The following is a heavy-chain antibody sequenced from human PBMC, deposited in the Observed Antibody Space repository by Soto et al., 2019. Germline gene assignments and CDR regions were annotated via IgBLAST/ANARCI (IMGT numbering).Heavy chain of an antibody. CDR1: GFTFSSNW. CDR3: ARELRPYNYFDP. J-gene: IGHJ5*02. CDR2: INIDGSST. V-gene: IGHV3-74*01. Sequence: PGGSLRLSCAASGFTFSSNWMHWVRRAPGKGLVWVSRINIDGSSTSYADSVKGRFTVSRDNAKNTLNLQMNSLRAEDTAIYYCARELRPYNYFDPWGQGTLVTVSS. D-gene: IGHD3-3*01.